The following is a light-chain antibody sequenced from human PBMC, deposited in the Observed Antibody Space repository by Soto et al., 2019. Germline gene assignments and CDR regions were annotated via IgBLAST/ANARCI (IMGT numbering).Light chain of an antibody. CDR1: QSVSSY. CDR3: QERSNWPIT. V-gene: IGKV3-11*01. Sequence: EIVLTQSPATLSLSPGERATLSCRASQSVSSYLAWYQQKPGQAPRLLIYDASNRATGIPARFSGSGSGTYFTLTISSLDPEDFAVYYCQERSNWPITFGQGTRLEIK. CDR2: DAS. J-gene: IGKJ5*01.